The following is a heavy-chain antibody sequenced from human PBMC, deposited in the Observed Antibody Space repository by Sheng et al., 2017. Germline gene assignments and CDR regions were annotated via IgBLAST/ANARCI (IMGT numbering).Heavy chain of an antibody. J-gene: IGHJ4*02. CDR2: LYYSGTT. CDR1: GGSISTSGYY. CDR3: AKGTMVLTRNYYFDS. D-gene: IGHD2-8*01. V-gene: IGHV4-39*01. Sequence: QLQLQESSPGLVKPSETLSLTCTVSGGSISTSGYYWGWIRQPPGKGLEWIGSLYYSGTTYDSPSLKSRVTISADTSKNQFSLRLNSVTAADTAVYYCAKGTMVLTRNYYFDSWGQGTLVTVS.